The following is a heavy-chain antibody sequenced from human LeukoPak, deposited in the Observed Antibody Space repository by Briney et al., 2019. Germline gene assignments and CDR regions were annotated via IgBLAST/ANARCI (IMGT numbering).Heavy chain of an antibody. V-gene: IGHV3-48*03. Sequence: PGGSLRLSCAASGFTFSSYEMNWVRQAPGKGLEWVSYISSSGSTIYYADSVKGRFTISRDNAKNSLYLQMNSLRAEYTAVYYCARDRYSGYDFQDPDGMDVWGQGTTVTVYS. J-gene: IGHJ6*02. CDR3: ARDRYSGYDFQDPDGMDV. CDR1: GFTFSSYE. D-gene: IGHD5-12*01. CDR2: ISSSGSTI.